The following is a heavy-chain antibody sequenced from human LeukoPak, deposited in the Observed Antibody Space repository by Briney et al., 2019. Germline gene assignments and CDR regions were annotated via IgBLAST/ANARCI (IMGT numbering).Heavy chain of an antibody. V-gene: IGHV3-21*06. CDR2: IGPTGFDR. D-gene: IGHD1-14*01. CDR3: ATETNGRHYDY. J-gene: IGHJ4*02. Sequence: PGGSLRLSCTTSGLTFSTSGFNWVRQAPGKGLEWVASIGPTGFDRYHADSIKGRFTIARDNANNFLYLQMDSLRAEDAAVYYCATETNGRHYDYWGQGTLLTVSS. CDR1: GLTFSTSG.